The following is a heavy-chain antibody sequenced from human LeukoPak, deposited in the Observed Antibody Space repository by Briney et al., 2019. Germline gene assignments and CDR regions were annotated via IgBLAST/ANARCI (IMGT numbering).Heavy chain of an antibody. CDR1: GFTFSSYS. J-gene: IGHJ4*02. Sequence: PGGSLRLSCAASGFTFSSYSMNWVRQAPGKELEWVSSISSSSSYIYYADSVKGRFTISRDNAKNSLYLQMNSLRAEDTAVYYCARGNTVGATTQIDYWGQGTLVTVSS. CDR3: ARGNTVGATTQIDY. D-gene: IGHD1-26*01. CDR2: ISSSSSYI. V-gene: IGHV3-21*01.